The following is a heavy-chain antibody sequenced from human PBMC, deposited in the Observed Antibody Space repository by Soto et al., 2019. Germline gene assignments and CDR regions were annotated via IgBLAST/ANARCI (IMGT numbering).Heavy chain of an antibody. Sequence: PWVSLILCFAASGFTFIRYGVHRVLQSPGEGREWVAVISYDGSNKYYADSVKGGFTISRDNSKNTLYLQMNSLRAEDTAVYYCARDNAAEQQLVGVYWGKGSLVTVSS. D-gene: IGHD6-13*01. V-gene: IGHV3-30-3*01. CDR1: GFTFIRYG. CDR2: ISYDGSNK. J-gene: IGHJ4*02. CDR3: ARDNAAEQQLVGVY.